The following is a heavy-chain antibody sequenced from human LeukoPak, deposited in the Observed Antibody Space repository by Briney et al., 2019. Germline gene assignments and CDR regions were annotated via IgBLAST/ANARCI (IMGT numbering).Heavy chain of an antibody. CDR1: GGSISNYF. CDR3: ATRLRFLEWPGRAFDI. CDR2: MYTSGSTSGST. Sequence: SETLSLTCTVSGGSISNYFWSWIRQPAGKGLEWIGRMYTSGSTSGSTNYNPSLKSRVTMSVDTSKNQFSLKLSSVTAADTAVYYCATRLRFLEWPGRAFDIWGQGTMVTVSS. D-gene: IGHD3-3*01. J-gene: IGHJ3*02. V-gene: IGHV4-4*07.